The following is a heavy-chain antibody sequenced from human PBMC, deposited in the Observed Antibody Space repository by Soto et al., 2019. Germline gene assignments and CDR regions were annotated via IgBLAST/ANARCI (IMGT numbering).Heavy chain of an antibody. CDR2: ISSDGTTT. J-gene: IGHJ4*02. D-gene: IGHD2-8*01. CDR3: AIEDCTNDVCLEAAVTVGGALEY. CDR1: GITFRKYW. V-gene: IGHV3-74*01. Sequence: EVQLVESGGGLVQTGKALRLSCAASGITFRKYWMHWVRQAPGKGPVWVAYISSDGTTTDYADSVKGRFTISRDNAKHTLYLQMDSQRVEDTVVYYCAIEDCTNDVCLEAAVTVGGALEYWGQGAQVTVSS.